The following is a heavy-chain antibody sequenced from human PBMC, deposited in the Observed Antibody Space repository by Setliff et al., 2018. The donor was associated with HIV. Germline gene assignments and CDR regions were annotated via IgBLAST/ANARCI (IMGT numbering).Heavy chain of an antibody. D-gene: IGHD3-10*02. CDR1: GFIFSDYW. Sequence: GGSLRLSCVTSGFIFSDYWMTWVRQPPGGGLEWVASIKEDGSEKYSLDSVKGRFTIPRDNAKNTLYLQMSSLRDEDTAVYYCAKVLVFGIDVFDIWGQGTMVTVSS. CDR3: AKVLVFGIDVFDI. J-gene: IGHJ3*02. V-gene: IGHV3-7*03. CDR2: IKEDGSEK.